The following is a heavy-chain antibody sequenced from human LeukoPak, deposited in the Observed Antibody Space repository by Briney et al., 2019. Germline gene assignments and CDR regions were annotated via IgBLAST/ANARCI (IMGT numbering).Heavy chain of an antibody. Sequence: SETLSLTCTVSGYSISSGYYWDWIRQPPGKGLEWIGSIYHSGSTYYNPSLKSRVTISVDTSKNQFSLKLSSVTAADTAVYYCAKIAAAGIVDYWGQGTLVTVSS. D-gene: IGHD6-13*01. CDR2: IYHSGST. J-gene: IGHJ4*02. CDR3: AKIAAAGIVDY. CDR1: GYSISSGYY. V-gene: IGHV4-38-2*02.